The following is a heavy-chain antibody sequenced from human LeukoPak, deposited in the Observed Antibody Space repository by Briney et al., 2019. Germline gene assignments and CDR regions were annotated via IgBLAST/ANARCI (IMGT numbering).Heavy chain of an antibody. CDR2: IKSDGSTT. V-gene: IGHV3-74*01. D-gene: IGHD2-15*01. J-gene: IGHJ5*02. CDR1: GFTFSSYW. Sequence: GGSLRLSCAASGFTFSSYWMHWVRQAPGKGLVWVSRIKSDGSTTNYADSVKGRFTISRDNAENTLYLQMNSLRVEDTTVYYCTRRVSTTRWFDPWGQGTLVTVSS. CDR3: TRRVSTTRWFDP.